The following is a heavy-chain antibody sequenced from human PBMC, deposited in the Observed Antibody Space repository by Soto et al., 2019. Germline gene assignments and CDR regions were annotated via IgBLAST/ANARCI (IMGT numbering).Heavy chain of an antibody. V-gene: IGHV1-18*04. CDR2: ISAYKGNT. CDR3: ARDTLYYDSSGYYVDY. D-gene: IGHD3-22*01. J-gene: IGHJ4*02. Sequence: ASVKVSCKASGYTFTSYGISWVRQAPGQGLEWMGWISAYKGNTNYAQKLQGRVTMTTDTSTSTAYMELRSLRSDDTAVYYCARDTLYYDSSGYYVDYWGQGTLVTVSS. CDR1: GYTFTSYG.